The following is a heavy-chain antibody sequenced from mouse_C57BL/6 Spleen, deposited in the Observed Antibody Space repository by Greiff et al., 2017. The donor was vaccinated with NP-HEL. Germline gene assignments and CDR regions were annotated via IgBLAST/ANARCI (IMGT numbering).Heavy chain of an antibody. J-gene: IGHJ4*01. D-gene: IGHD1-1*01. CDR1: GFSLTSYG. CDR2: IWSGGST. V-gene: IGHV2-2*01. CDR3: ARNSPSYYYGSHAMDY. Sequence: VQLQESGPGLVQPSQSLSITCTVSGFSLTSYGVHWVRQSPGKGLEWLGVIWSGGSTDYNAAFISRLSISKDNSKSQVFFKMNSLQADDTAIYYCARNSPSYYYGSHAMDYWGQGTSVTVSS.